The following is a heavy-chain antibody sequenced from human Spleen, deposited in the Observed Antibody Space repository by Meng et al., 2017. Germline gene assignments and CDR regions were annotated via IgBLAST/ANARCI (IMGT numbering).Heavy chain of an antibody. CDR1: GDSVSSNRAA. CDR3: ARGFAPVAPGAFDY. CDR2: TNYGSKWSH. J-gene: IGHJ4*02. Sequence: QVQLQQSGSGLVKPSQTLPLTRSIPGDSVSSNRAAWNWIRQSPSRGLEWLGRTNYGSKWSHDYAVSVKSRITINADTSKNQFSLQLNSVTPGDTAVYYCARGFAPVAPGAFDYWGQGALVTVSS. D-gene: IGHD2-2*01. V-gene: IGHV6-1*01.